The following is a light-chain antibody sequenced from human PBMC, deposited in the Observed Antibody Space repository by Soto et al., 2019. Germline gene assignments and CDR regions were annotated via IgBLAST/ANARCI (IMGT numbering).Light chain of an antibody. Sequence: EIVLTQSPATLSLSPGERATLSCRASQSVAYTYSAWFQQKPGQAPRLLIYGASNRATGIPDRFSGSGSGTDFTLTISRLEPEDFAVYYCQQYGTSPFTFGPGTKVDIK. V-gene: IGKV3-20*01. CDR1: QSVAYTY. CDR2: GAS. J-gene: IGKJ3*01. CDR3: QQYGTSPFT.